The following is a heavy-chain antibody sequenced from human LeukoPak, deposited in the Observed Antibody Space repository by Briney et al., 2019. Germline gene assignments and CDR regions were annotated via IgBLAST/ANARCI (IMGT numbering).Heavy chain of an antibody. CDR2: MYHTGSI. D-gene: IGHD3-22*01. CDR1: GDSISSSSYY. V-gene: IGHV4-39*01. J-gene: IGHJ5*02. Sequence: PSETLSLTCTVSGDSISSSSYYWGWIRQPPGKGLEWIGSMYHTGSIYYNPSLKSRVTISVDTSKNQFSLKLSSVTAADTAVYFCARTNYYDSSGTIDLWGQGTLVTVSS. CDR3: ARTNYYDSSGTIDL.